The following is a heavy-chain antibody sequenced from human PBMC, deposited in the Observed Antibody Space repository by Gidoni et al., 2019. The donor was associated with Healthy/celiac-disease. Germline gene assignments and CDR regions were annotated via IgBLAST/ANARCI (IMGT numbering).Heavy chain of an antibody. CDR1: GGYFSGSY. V-gene: IGHV4-34*01. Sequence: QVQPQQCGAGMLTPSETLALNCAVYGGYFSGSYWSWIRQPPGKGLEWLGEINHSGSTNYNPSLKSRVTISVDTSNNQFSLKLSAVTAADTAVYYCARGRRITMIVVVLFGSFDPWGQGTLVTVSS. CDR2: INHSGST. CDR3: ARGRRITMIVVVLFGSFDP. D-gene: IGHD3-22*01. J-gene: IGHJ5*02.